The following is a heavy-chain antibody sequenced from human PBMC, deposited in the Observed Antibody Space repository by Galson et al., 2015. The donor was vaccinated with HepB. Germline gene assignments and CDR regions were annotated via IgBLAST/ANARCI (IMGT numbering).Heavy chain of an antibody. J-gene: IGHJ5*02. CDR1: GFTFSDYH. CDR2: ISSSGSTTI. Sequence: SLRLSCAASGFTFSDYHMSWIRQAPGKGLEWVSYISSSGSTTISYADSVKGRFTISRDNAKNSLYLQINSLRAEDTAVYFCARATLGWFDPWGQGTLVTVSS. D-gene: IGHD2/OR15-2a*01. V-gene: IGHV3-11*01. CDR3: ARATLGWFDP.